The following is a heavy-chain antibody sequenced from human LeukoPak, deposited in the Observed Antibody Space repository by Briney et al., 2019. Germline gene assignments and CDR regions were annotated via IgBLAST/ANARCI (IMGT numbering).Heavy chain of an antibody. V-gene: IGHV3-74*01. D-gene: IGHD3-22*01. CDR2: INSDGSST. CDR3: ARDQYYYDSSGYSRHFDY. J-gene: IGHJ4*02. CDR1: GFTFSSYW. Sequence: PGGSPRLSCAASGFTFSSYWMHWVRQAPGKGLVWVSRINSDGSSTSYADSVKGRFTISRDNAKNTLYLQMNSLRAEDTAVYYCARDQYYYDSSGYSRHFDYWGQGTLVTVSS.